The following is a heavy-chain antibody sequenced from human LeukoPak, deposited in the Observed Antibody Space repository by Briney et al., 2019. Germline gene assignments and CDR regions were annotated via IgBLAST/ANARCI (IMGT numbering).Heavy chain of an antibody. CDR3: TRAGYSSGWLAYYYYGMDV. D-gene: IGHD6-19*01. Sequence: GGSLRLSCTASGFTFGDYAMSWFRQAPGKGLEWVGFIRSKAYGGTTEYAASVKGRFPISRDDSKSIAYLQMNSLKTEDTAVYYCTRAGYSSGWLAYYYYGMDVWGQGTKVTVSS. V-gene: IGHV3-49*03. CDR1: GFTFGDYA. CDR2: IRSKAYGGTT. J-gene: IGHJ6*02.